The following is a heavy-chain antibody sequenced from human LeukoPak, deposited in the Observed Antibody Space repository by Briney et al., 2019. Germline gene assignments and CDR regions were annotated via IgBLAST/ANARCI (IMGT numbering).Heavy chain of an antibody. CDR3: ARFVPVRTHTNCPGFDY. CDR2: ISYSGSF. J-gene: IGHJ4*02. Sequence: SETLSLTCAVSGDSMDTHYWSWIRQTPGKGLEWIAYISYSGSFNYNPSLKSRVTTSIDTSKNQFSLVLTSVTAADTAVYYCARFVPVRTHTNCPGFDYWGQGTLVTVSS. D-gene: IGHD2-21*01. V-gene: IGHV4-59*11. CDR1: GDSMDTHY.